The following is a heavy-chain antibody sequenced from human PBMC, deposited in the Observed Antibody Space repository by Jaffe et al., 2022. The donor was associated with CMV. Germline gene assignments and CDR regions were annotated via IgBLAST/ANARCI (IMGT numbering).Heavy chain of an antibody. V-gene: IGHV1-2*02. CDR2: ISPKSGGT. CDR1: RYTFTDYY. Sequence: QVQLVQSGAEVKKPGASVKVSCKASRYTFTDYYIHWVRQAPGQGLEWMGWISPKSGGTHYAQKFQGRVTMTRDTSINTAYMDLSSLRSDDTAVYYCARDPGGGLDDYFDYWGQGTLVTVSS. CDR3: ARDPGGGLDDYFDY. J-gene: IGHJ4*02. D-gene: IGHD3-16*01.